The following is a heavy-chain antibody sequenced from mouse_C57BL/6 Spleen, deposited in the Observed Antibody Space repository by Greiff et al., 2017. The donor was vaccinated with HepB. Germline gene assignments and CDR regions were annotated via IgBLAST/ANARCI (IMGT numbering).Heavy chain of an antibody. CDR3: AREYPPMDY. CDR1: GYTFTSYG. Sequence: QVHVKQSGAELARPGASVKLSCKASGYTFTSYGISWVKQRTGQGLEWIGEIYPRSGNTYYNEKFKGKATLTADKSSSTAYMELRSLTSEDSAVYFCAREYPPMDYWGQGTSVTVSS. V-gene: IGHV1-81*01. J-gene: IGHJ4*01. D-gene: IGHD5-1*01. CDR2: IYPRSGNT.